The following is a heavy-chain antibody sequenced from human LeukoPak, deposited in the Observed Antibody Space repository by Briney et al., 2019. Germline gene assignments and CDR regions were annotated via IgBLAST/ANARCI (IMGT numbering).Heavy chain of an antibody. CDR2: TYYRSKWYN. D-gene: IGHD7-27*01. V-gene: IGHV6-1*01. Sequence: SQTLSLTCAISGDSVSSNAVGWHWIRQSPSRGLEWLGRTYYRSKWYNDYAISLKSLITINSDTSKNQFSLQLNSVIPEDTAVYYCARSQHWGYEYWGQGTLVTVSS. J-gene: IGHJ4*02. CDR3: ARSQHWGYEY. CDR1: GDSVSSNAVG.